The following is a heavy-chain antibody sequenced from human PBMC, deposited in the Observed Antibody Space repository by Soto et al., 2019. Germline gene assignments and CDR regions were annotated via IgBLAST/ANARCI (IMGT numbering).Heavy chain of an antibody. J-gene: IGHJ4*02. D-gene: IGHD5-12*01. CDR2: INPNSGAT. Sequence: ASVNVSCKASGHTLTDYYIHRVRPGPGQGLQWVGWINPNSGATEYAQKFQGRVTMTRDPSISTVYMEVTRLRSDDTALYVWARAAPLRYSGYALDHWARGTRFTGS. CDR1: GHTLTDYY. CDR3: ARAAPLRYSGYALDH. V-gene: IGHV1-2*02.